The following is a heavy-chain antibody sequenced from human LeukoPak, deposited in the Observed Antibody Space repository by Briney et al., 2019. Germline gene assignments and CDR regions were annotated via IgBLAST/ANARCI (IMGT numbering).Heavy chain of an antibody. V-gene: IGHV3-15*01. J-gene: IGHJ4*02. D-gene: IGHD3-10*01. CDR3: TTDGKMDYGSGSYYGYFDY. CDR2: IKSKTDGGTT. CDR1: GFTFSNAW. Sequence: GGSLRLSCAASGFTFSNAWMSWVRQAPGKGLEWVGRIKSKTDGGTTDYAAPVKGRFTISRDDSKNTLYLQMNSLKTEDTAVYYCTTDGKMDYGSGSYYGYFDYWGQGTLVTVSS.